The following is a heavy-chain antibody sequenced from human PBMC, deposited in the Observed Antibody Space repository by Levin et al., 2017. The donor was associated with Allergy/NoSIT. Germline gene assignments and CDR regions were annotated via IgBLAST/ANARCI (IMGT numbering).Heavy chain of an antibody. CDR3: ARDDDTSGHFSFFHS. Sequence: PGGSLRLSCAASGFIFTNYGMHWVRQAPGKGLEWVAGMSSDGTMKPYAVSLKDRFSISRDNSKNTLFLQMNTLRAEDTAVYYCARDDDTSGHFSFFHSWGQGTLVSVSS. CDR1: GFIFTNYG. CDR2: MSSDGTMK. J-gene: IGHJ4*02. D-gene: IGHD3-22*01. V-gene: IGHV3-33*01.